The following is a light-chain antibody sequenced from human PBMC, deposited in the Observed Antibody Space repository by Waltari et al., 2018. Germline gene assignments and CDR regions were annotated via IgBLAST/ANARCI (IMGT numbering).Light chain of an antibody. CDR1: PSIHTY. CDR2: DTS. J-gene: IGKJ4*01. Sequence: DIVLTQSPATLSLSPGVRATLSCRASPSIHTYLAWYQQKPGQAPRLLIYDTSNRATGISARFSGSGFGTDFTLTISSLEPEDFAVYYCQQRRIWPLTFGGGTKVEI. V-gene: IGKV3-11*01. CDR3: QQRRIWPLT.